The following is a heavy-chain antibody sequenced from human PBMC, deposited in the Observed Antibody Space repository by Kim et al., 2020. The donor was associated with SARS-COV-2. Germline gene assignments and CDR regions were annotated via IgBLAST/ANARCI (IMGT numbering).Heavy chain of an antibody. J-gene: IGHJ6*02. CDR3: ARGRQQLVLYVQSGMDV. CDR2: ISSSSSYI. D-gene: IGHD6-13*01. V-gene: IGHV3-21*01. CDR1: GFTFSSYS. Sequence: GGSLRLSCAASGFTFSSYSMNWVRQAPGKGLEWVSSISSSSSYIYYADSVKGRFTISRDNAKNSLYLQMNSLRAEDTAVYYCARGRQQLVLYVQSGMDVWGQGTTVTVSS.